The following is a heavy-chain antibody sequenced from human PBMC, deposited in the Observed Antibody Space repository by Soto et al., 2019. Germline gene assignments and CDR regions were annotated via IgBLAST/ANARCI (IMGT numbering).Heavy chain of an antibody. D-gene: IGHD5-18*01. CDR3: VSGGYTYGSQPY. CDR2: ISSSSSTI. J-gene: IGHJ4*01. CDR1: GFTFSTYS. Sequence: PGGSLRLSCAASGFTFSTYSMNWVRQPPGKGLEWVSFISSSSSTIYYADSVKGRFTISRDNAKSSLYLQMNGLRDEDTAVYYCVSGGYTYGSQPYWGHGTLVTVSS. V-gene: IGHV3-48*02.